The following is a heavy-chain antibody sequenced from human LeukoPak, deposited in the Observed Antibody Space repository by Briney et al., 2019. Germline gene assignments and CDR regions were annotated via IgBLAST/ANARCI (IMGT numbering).Heavy chain of an antibody. CDR2: ISAYNGNK. D-gene: IGHD6-19*01. Sequence: ASVKVSCKASGYTFTSYGISWVRQAPGQGLEWVGWISAYNGNKNYAQKLQGRVTMNTHTSTRTAYMELRSLRSDDTAVYYCARGAVAAPDYYFDYWGQGTLVTVSS. J-gene: IGHJ4*02. V-gene: IGHV1-18*01. CDR3: ARGAVAAPDYYFDY. CDR1: GYTFTSYG.